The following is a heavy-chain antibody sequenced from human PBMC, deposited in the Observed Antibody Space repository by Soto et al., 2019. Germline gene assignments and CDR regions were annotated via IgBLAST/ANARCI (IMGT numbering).Heavy chain of an antibody. Sequence: SETLSLTCAVYGGSFSGYYWSWIRQPPGKGLEWIGEINHSGSTNYNPSLKSRVTISVDTSKNQFSLKLSSVTAADTAVYYCASGPIAAAGTSRAFDIWGQGTMVTVSS. V-gene: IGHV4-34*01. CDR3: ASGPIAAAGTSRAFDI. CDR2: INHSGST. CDR1: GGSFSGYY. J-gene: IGHJ3*02. D-gene: IGHD6-13*01.